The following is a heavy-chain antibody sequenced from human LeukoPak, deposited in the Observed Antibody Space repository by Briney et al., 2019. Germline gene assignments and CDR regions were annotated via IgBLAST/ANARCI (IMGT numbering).Heavy chain of an antibody. CDR1: GFTFSDYY. CDR3: AREGIVGAAIDY. V-gene: IGHV3-11*04. J-gene: IGHJ4*02. Sequence: GGSLRLSCAASGFTFSDYYMSWIRQVPGKGLEWVSCISSSGSTIYYADSVKGRFTISRDNSKNTLYLQMNSLRAEDTAVYYCAREGIVGAAIDYWGQGTLVTVSS. CDR2: ISSSGSTI. D-gene: IGHD1-26*01.